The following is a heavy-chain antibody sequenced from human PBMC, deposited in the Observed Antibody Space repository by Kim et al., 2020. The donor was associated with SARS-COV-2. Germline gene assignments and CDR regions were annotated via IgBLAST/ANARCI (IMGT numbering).Heavy chain of an antibody. CDR3: ARGGRGTMVRGVIGYYYGMDV. Sequence: SETLSLTCTVSGGSISSGGYYWSWIRQHPGKGLEWIGYIYYSGSTYSNPSLKSRVTISVDTSKNQFSLKLSSVTAADTAVYYCARGGRGTMVRGVIGYYYGMDVWGQGTTVTVSS. J-gene: IGHJ6*02. CDR2: IYYSGST. D-gene: IGHD3-10*01. CDR1: GGSISSGGYY. V-gene: IGHV4-31*03.